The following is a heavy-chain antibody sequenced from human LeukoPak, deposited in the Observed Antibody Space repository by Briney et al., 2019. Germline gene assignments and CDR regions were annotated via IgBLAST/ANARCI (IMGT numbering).Heavy chain of an antibody. V-gene: IGHV4-34*01. D-gene: IGHD4/OR15-4a*01. CDR2: INHSGST. CDR3: ARGKVPTTPLYGMDV. CDR1: GGSFSGYY. Sequence: PSETLSLTCAVYGGSFSGYYWSWIRQPPGKGLEWIGEINHSGSTNYNPSLKSRVTISVDTSKNQFSLKLSSVTAADTAVYYCARGKVPTTPLYGMDVWGQGTTVTASS. J-gene: IGHJ6*02.